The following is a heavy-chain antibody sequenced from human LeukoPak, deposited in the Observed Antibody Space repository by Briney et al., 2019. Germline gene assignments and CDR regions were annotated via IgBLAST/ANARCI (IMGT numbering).Heavy chain of an antibody. J-gene: IGHJ4*02. D-gene: IGHD3-22*01. CDR1: GGSFSGYY. Sequence: SETLSLTCAVYGGSFSGYYWSWIRQPPGKGLEWIGEINHSGSTNYNPSLKSRVTISVDTSKNQFSLKLSSVTAADTAVYYCARRPYYYDSSGYYYRLRFDYWGQGTLVTVSS. V-gene: IGHV4-34*01. CDR2: INHSGST. CDR3: ARRPYYYDSSGYYYRLRFDY.